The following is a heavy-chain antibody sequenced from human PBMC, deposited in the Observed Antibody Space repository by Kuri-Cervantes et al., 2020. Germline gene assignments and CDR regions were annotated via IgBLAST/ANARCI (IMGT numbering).Heavy chain of an antibody. CDR3: ARDRVRFLEWDAFDY. D-gene: IGHD3-3*01. Sequence: ASVKVSCKASGYTFTSYGISWVRQAPGQGLEWMGWINTNTGNPTYAQGFTGRFVFSLDTSVSTAYLQISSLKAEDTAVYYCARDRVRFLEWDAFDYWGQGTLVTVSS. CDR1: GYTFTSYG. J-gene: IGHJ4*02. V-gene: IGHV7-4-1*02. CDR2: INTNTGNP.